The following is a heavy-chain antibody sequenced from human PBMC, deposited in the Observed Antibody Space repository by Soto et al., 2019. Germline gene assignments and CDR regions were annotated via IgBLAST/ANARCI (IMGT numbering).Heavy chain of an antibody. J-gene: IGHJ4*02. CDR3: AKDMPPNNDILTGYYSGFDY. CDR2: ILFDGRNE. CDR1: GFIFSNYA. D-gene: IGHD3-9*01. V-gene: IGHV3-30*18. Sequence: VQLVESGGGVVQPGRSLRLSCAASGFIFSNYAMHWVRQAPGKGLEWVALILFDGRNEYYADCVKGRFIISRDNSKNSLYLQMNGLRPEDTAVYYCAKDMPPNNDILTGYYSGFDYWGQGTLVTISS.